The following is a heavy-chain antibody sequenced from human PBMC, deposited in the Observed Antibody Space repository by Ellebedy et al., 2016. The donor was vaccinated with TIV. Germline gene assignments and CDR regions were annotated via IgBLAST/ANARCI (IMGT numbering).Heavy chain of an antibody. J-gene: IGHJ1*01. Sequence: SETLSLTXTVSGGSISSYYWSWIRQPAGKGLEWIGRIYTSGSTNYNPSLKSRVTMSVDTSKNQFSLKLSSVTAADTAVYYCARDGVPAAPAEYFQHWGQGTLVTVSS. CDR2: IYTSGST. CDR3: ARDGVPAAPAEYFQH. V-gene: IGHV4-4*07. CDR1: GGSISSYY. D-gene: IGHD2-2*01.